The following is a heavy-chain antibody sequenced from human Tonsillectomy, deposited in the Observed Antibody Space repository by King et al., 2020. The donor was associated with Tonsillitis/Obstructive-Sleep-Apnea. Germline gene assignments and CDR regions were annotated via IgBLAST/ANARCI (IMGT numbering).Heavy chain of an antibody. Sequence: VQLVESGAEVRKPGESLKISCQGSGYTFISYWIGWVRQLPGKGLEWMGVIYLGDSDIRYSQSFQGQVTISADKSISTASLQWSSLKASDTAMYYCARLMTGYVDSPDDAFDIWGQGTMVTVSS. D-gene: IGHD3-9*01. CDR1: GYTFISYW. CDR2: IYLGDSDI. V-gene: IGHV5-51*03. J-gene: IGHJ3*02. CDR3: ARLMTGYVDSPDDAFDI.